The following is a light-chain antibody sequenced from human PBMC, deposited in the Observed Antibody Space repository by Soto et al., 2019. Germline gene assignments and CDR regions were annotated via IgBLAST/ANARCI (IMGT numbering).Light chain of an antibody. J-gene: IGKJ2*01. Sequence: DIHMTQSPSSLASSVEAIVTVSCRASQGVSAYLLWYQQRHGRAPKLLIYAASNLIAGVPSRFSGSGSGTNFTITINNLQPEDFAIYYCQQYYKPPHPFGQGTKLET. CDR3: QQYYKPPHP. CDR1: QGVSAY. V-gene: IGKV1-39*01. CDR2: AAS.